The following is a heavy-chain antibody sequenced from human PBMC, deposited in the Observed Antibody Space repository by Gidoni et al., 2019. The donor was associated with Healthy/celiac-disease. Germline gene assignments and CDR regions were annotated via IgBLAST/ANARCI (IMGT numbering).Heavy chain of an antibody. D-gene: IGHD6-25*01. CDR3: GRASSIAAALGY. Sequence: QVQLQASGPGLVKPSETLSLTFTASGGPISRYYWSWIRQPPGKGLEWIGYIYNSGSTNYNPSLKRRVTISVNKSKNQFSLKLSSVTAADTAVYYCGRASSIAAALGYWGQGTLVTVSS. CDR1: GGPISRYY. V-gene: IGHV4-59*01. CDR2: IYNSGST. J-gene: IGHJ4*02.